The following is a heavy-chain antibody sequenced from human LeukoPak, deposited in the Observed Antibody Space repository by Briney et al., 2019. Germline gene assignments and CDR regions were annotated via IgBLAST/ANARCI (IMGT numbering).Heavy chain of an antibody. D-gene: IGHD3-16*01. V-gene: IGHV3-30-3*01. CDR1: GFTFSGYA. CDR2: ISYDGSNK. CDR3: ARARGLFGEYYFDY. Sequence: GRSLRLSCAASGFTFSGYAMHWVRQAPGKGLEWVAVISYDGSNKYYADSVKGRFTISRDNSKNTLYLQMNSLRAEDTAVYYCARARGLFGEYYFDYWGQGTLVTVSS. J-gene: IGHJ4*02.